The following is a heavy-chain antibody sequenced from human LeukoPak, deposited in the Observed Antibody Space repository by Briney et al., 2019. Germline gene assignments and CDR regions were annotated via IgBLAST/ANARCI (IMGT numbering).Heavy chain of an antibody. CDR2: IRGSGGDT. CDR3: AKAGIGVVGYFDY. V-gene: IGHV3-23*01. D-gene: IGHD6-19*01. Sequence: TGGSLRLSCAASGFTFSSYSMNWVRQAPGKGLEWVSAIRGSGGDTYYADSVKGRFTISRDNSKNTLYLQMNSLRDEDTALYYCAKAGIGVVGYFDYWGQGTLVTVSS. J-gene: IGHJ4*02. CDR1: GFTFSSYS.